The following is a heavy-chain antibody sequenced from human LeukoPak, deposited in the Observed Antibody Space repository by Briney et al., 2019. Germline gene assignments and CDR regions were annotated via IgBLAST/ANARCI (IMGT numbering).Heavy chain of an antibody. CDR2: VYHNGST. D-gene: IGHD2-15*01. Sequence: GSLRLSCAASGFIFSSYAMSWVRQAPGKGLEWIGSVYHNGSTYFIPSLRSRATISLDTSKYQFSLKLKSVTAADTAVYFCARRGVVEPGSKSHYYYQMDVWGKGTTVTVSS. J-gene: IGHJ6*03. CDR3: ARRGVVEPGSKSHYYYQMDV. V-gene: IGHV4-38-2*01. CDR1: GFIFSSYA.